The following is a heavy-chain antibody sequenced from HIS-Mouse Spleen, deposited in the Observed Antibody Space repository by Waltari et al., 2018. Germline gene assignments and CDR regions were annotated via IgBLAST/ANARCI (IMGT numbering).Heavy chain of an antibody. Sequence: QVQLVESGGGVVQPGRSRRLPCAASGFTFSGQGMHWVRQAPGKGLEWVAVIWYDGSNKYYADSVKGRFTISRDNSKNTLYLQMNSLRAEDTAVYYCAKETDRGYYFDYWGQGTLVTVSS. CDR3: AKETDRGYYFDY. D-gene: IGHD3-16*01. V-gene: IGHV3-33*06. J-gene: IGHJ4*02. CDR2: IWYDGSNK. CDR1: GFTFSGQG.